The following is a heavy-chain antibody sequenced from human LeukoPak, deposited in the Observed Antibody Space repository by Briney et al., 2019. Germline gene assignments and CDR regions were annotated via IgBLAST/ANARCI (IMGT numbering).Heavy chain of an antibody. CDR3: AKDRGYSSSWHGGNFDY. CDR2: ISGSGGST. V-gene: IGHV3-23*01. Sequence: GGSLRLSCAASGFTFSSYAMSWVRQAPGKGLEWVSAISGSGGSTYYADSVKGRFTISRDNSKNTLYLQMNSLRAEDTAVYYCAKDRGYSSSWHGGNFDYWGQGTLVTVSS. D-gene: IGHD6-13*01. J-gene: IGHJ4*02. CDR1: GFTFSSYA.